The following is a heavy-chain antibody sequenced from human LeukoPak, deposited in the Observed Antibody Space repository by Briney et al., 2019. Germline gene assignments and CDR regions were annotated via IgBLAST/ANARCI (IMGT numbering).Heavy chain of an antibody. V-gene: IGHV4-59*08. CDR3: ARGESPEDYYYYGMDV. Sequence: SETLSLTCTVSGGSISSYYWSWIRQSPGKGLEWIGYIYYSGSTNYNPSLKSRVTISVDTSKNQFSLKLSSVTAADTAVYYCARGESPEDYYYYGMDVWGQGITVTVSS. CDR2: IYYSGST. D-gene: IGHD3-10*01. J-gene: IGHJ6*02. CDR1: GGSISSYY.